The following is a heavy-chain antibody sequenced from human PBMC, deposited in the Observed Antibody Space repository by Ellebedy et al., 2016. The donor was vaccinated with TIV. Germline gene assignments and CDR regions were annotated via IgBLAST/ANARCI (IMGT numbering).Heavy chain of an antibody. CDR1: GYTFTRYG. Sequence: ASVKVSCKASGYTFTRYGISWVRQAPGQGLEWMGWISAYNGHSNYAQNLQDRVTMNTNTSTTTAYMEFKDLRSDEPAVYYCASGGYFYWWGQGTLITVSS. J-gene: IGHJ4*02. CDR2: ISAYNGHS. CDR3: ASGGYFYW. D-gene: IGHD3-10*01. V-gene: IGHV1-18*04.